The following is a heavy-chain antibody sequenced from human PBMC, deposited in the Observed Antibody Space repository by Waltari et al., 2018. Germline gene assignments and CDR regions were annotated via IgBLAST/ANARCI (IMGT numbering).Heavy chain of an antibody. CDR1: GGSISSYY. CDR2: IDYSGST. V-gene: IGHV4-59*01. D-gene: IGHD4-17*01. Sequence: QVQLQESGPGLVKPSETLSLTCTVSGGSISSYYWSWIRKPPGKGLEWIGYIDYSGSTNYNPSLKSRVTISVDTSKNQFSLKLSSVTAADTAVYYCARAKRTTVTTRGYYFDYWGQGTLVTVSS. CDR3: ARAKRTTVTTRGYYFDY. J-gene: IGHJ4*02.